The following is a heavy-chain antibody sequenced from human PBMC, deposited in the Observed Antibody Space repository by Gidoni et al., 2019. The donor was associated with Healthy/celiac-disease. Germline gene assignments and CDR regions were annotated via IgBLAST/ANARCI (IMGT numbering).Heavy chain of an antibody. D-gene: IGHD1-26*01. CDR3: ASLIVGATRYFDL. CDR1: GDSFTNSW. Sequence: EVQLVQSGAEVKKPGESLKISCKGFGDSFTNSWIGWVRQMPGKGLEWMGIIYPGDSDTRYSPSFQGQVTISVDKSISTAYLQWSSLKASDTAMYYCASLIVGATRYFDLWGRGTLVTVSS. V-gene: IGHV5-51*01. J-gene: IGHJ2*01. CDR2: IYPGDSDT.